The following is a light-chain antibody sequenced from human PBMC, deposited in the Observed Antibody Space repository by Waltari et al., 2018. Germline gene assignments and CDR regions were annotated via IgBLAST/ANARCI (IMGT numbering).Light chain of an antibody. CDR2: AVT. Sequence: QSALTQPASVSGSPGQSINLTCTGTSSDVRSYHYVSWYQQYPGKAPKLLIYAVTQRPSGVSDRFSGSKSGNTASLTISGLQAEDEADYYCCSYAGDSLYVFGTGTTVTV. V-gene: IGLV2-23*02. CDR1: SSDVRSYHY. J-gene: IGLJ1*01. CDR3: CSYAGDSLYV.